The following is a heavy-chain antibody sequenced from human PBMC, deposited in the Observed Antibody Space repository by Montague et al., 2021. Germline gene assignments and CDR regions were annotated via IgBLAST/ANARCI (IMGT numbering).Heavy chain of an antibody. CDR2: INGNSINI. Sequence: SLRLSCAASGFIFNNYVMNWVRQAPGKGLEWVSGINGNSINIDYADSVKGRLTISRDNAKNSLYLQMNSLRAEDTAFYYCVKDTRDYYPDFWGQGILVTVFS. CDR3: VKDTRDYYPDF. V-gene: IGHV3-9*01. D-gene: IGHD3-3*01. J-gene: IGHJ4*02. CDR1: GFIFNNYV.